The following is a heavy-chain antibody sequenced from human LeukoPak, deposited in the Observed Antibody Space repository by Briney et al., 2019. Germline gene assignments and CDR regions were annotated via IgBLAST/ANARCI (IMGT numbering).Heavy chain of an antibody. V-gene: IGHV3-53*01. J-gene: IGHJ3*02. D-gene: IGHD2-2*01. CDR3: ARDRHQGAFDM. Sequence: GGSLRLSCAASGFTVSDHYMSWVRQAPGQGLESVSLIYSGGTTLYADSVKGRFTISRDNSRNTLYLQMNSLRAEDTAVYYCARDRHQGAFDMWGQGTMVIVSS. CDR1: GFTVSDHY. CDR2: IYSGGTT.